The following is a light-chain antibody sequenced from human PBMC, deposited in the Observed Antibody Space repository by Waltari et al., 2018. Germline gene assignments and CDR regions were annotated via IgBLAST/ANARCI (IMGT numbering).Light chain of an antibody. V-gene: IGLV4-69*01. CDR2: VNSDGSH. Sequence: QLVLTQSPSASASLGASVKLTCTLSSGHITNVIAWHQQQPGKGPRFLMKVNSDGSHRKGDDLPYLFSGSCSGPERYLTISSLQAEDEADYYGETGGHGTWVFGGGTKLTVL. CDR3: ETGGHGTWV. CDR1: SGHITNV. J-gene: IGLJ3*02.